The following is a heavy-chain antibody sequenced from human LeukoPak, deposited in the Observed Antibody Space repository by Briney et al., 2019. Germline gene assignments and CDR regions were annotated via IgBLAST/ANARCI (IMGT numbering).Heavy chain of an antibody. J-gene: IGHJ4*02. CDR2: IYTSGST. Sequence: NPSETLSLTCTVSGGSVSSYYWSWIRQPAGKGLEWIGRIYTSGSTNYNPSLKSRVAMSVDTSKNQFSLKLSSVTAADTAVYYCVREGVWGSYRYWGQGTLVTVSS. CDR1: GGSVSSYY. CDR3: VREGVWGSYRY. D-gene: IGHD3-16*02. V-gene: IGHV4-4*07.